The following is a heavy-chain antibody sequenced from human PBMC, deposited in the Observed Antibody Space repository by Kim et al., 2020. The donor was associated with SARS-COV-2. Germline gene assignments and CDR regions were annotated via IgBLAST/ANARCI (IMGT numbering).Heavy chain of an antibody. Sequence: GGSLRLSCAASGFTFSSYAMSWVRQAPGKGLEWVSAISGSGGSTYYADSVKRRFTISRDNSKNTLYLQMNSLRAEDTAVYYCANRIAAAATEEFDYWGQGTLVTVSS. CDR2: ISGSGGST. J-gene: IGHJ4*02. D-gene: IGHD6-13*01. CDR1: GFTFSSYA. V-gene: IGHV3-23*01. CDR3: ANRIAAAATEEFDY.